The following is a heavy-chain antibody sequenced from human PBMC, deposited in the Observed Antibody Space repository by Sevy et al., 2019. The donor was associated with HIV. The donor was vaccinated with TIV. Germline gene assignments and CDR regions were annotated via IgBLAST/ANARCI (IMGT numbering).Heavy chain of an antibody. Sequence: GGSLRLSCAASGFTVSRYAMSWVRQAPGKGLEWVSAISGSGGSPYYADSVKGRFTISRDNSKNTLYLQMNSLRAEDTAVYYCAKTVERSYADGAFDIWGQGTMVTVSS. D-gene: IGHD2-21*01. V-gene: IGHV3-23*01. J-gene: IGHJ3*02. CDR2: ISGSGGSP. CDR3: AKTVERSYADGAFDI. CDR1: GFTVSRYA.